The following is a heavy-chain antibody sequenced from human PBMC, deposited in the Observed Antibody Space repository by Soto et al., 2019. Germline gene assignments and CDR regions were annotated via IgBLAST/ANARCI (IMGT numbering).Heavy chain of an antibody. V-gene: IGHV1-46*01. CDR2: FNPKASTA. CDR3: VLSSFDY. CDR1: GYAFTAYY. J-gene: IGHJ4*02. Sequence: ASVKVSCKASGYAFTAYYIHWVRQAPGQGLEWMVMFNPKASTAAYAQSFQGRVTITRDTSTSTVYMELSTLRSEDTAVYYCVLSSFDYWGQGTLVTVSS.